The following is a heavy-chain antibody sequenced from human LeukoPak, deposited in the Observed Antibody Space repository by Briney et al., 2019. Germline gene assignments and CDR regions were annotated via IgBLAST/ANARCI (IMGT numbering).Heavy chain of an antibody. J-gene: IGHJ3*02. CDR3: AREVTNDAFDI. Sequence: GGSLRLSGAASGFSFSSYVMHWVRQAPGKGLEWVAVIWSDGRNKFYADFVKGRFTVSRDHSKNTLFLQMSSLRADDTALYYCAREVTNDAFDIWGQGTMVTVSS. D-gene: IGHD4-17*01. CDR1: GFSFSSYV. V-gene: IGHV3-33*01. CDR2: IWSDGRNK.